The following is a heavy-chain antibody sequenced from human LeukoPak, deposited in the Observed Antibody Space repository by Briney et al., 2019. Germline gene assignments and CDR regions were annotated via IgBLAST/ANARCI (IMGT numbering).Heavy chain of an antibody. Sequence: SETLSLTCTVSGGSISSYYWSWIRQPAGKGLEWTGRIYTSGSTNYNPSLKSRVTMSVDTSKNQFSLKLSSVTAADTAVYYCARDHYYYDSSGMGTYYYGMDVWGQGTTVTVSS. D-gene: IGHD3-22*01. J-gene: IGHJ6*02. V-gene: IGHV4-4*07. CDR1: GGSISSYY. CDR2: IYTSGST. CDR3: ARDHYYYDSSGMGTYYYGMDV.